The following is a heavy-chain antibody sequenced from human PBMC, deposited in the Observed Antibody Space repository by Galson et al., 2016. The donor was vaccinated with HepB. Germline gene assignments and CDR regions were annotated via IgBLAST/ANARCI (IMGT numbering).Heavy chain of an antibody. CDR2: ISYDGSNK. D-gene: IGHD3-16*01. V-gene: IGHV3-30*18. J-gene: IGHJ4*02. Sequence: SLRLSCAASGFTFSSYGMHWVRQAPGKGLEWVAVISYDGSNKYYADSVKGRFTISRDNSKNTLYLQMNSLRAEDTAIYFCAKKSRTWGYFDQWGQGTLVSVSS. CDR3: AKKSRTWGYFDQ. CDR1: GFTFSSYG.